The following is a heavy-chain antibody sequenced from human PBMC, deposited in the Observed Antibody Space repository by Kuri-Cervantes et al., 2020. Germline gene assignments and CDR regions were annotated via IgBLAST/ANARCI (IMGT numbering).Heavy chain of an antibody. CDR1: GFTFSSYS. Sequence: GESLKISCAASGFTFSSYSMNWVRQAPGKGLEWVSYISSSSSTIYYADSVKGRFTISRDNAKNSLYLQMNSLRAEDTAVYYCARDHMVRDNWFDPWGQGTLVTVSS. CDR3: ARDHMVRDNWFDP. V-gene: IGHV3-48*04. CDR2: ISSSSSTI. J-gene: IGHJ5*02. D-gene: IGHD3-10*01.